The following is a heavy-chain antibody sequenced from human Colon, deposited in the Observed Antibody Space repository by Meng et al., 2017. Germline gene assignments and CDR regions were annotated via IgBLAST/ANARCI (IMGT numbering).Heavy chain of an antibody. CDR3: ARTATR. CDR2: MSPSSGNT. V-gene: IGHV1-8*01. J-gene: IGHJ4*02. CDR1: GYTFTSYE. Sequence: QGQMVQSGAEVKKPGASVKVSCKASGYTFTSYEINWMRQAPGQGFEWMGWMSPSSGNTGYAQKFQGRVTMTRNISITTAYMELSSLRFDDTGVYYCARTATRWGQGTLVTVPS.